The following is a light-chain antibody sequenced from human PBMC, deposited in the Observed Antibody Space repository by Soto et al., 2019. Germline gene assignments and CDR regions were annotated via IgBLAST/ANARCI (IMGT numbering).Light chain of an antibody. CDR1: SSDVGGYNY. CDR2: EVN. V-gene: IGLV2-8*01. J-gene: IGLJ1*01. Sequence: QSVLTQPPSASGSPGQSVTISCAGTSSDVGGYNYVSWYQQHPGKVPKALISEVNKRPSGVPDRFSGSKSGNTASLTVSGLQADDEADYYCSSFAGTFFVFGTGTKVTVL. CDR3: SSFAGTFFV.